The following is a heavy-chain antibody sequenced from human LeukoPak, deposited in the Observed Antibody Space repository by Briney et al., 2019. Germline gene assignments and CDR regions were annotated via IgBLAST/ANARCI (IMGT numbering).Heavy chain of an antibody. CDR3: ARGGPNSSGWRIDY. CDR2: IYYSGST. J-gene: IGHJ4*02. CDR1: GYSISSGYY. D-gene: IGHD6-19*01. Sequence: PSETLSLTCTVSGYSISSGYYWSWIRQPPGKGLEWIGYIYYSGSTKYNASLKSRVTISVDTSKNQFSLKLSSVTAADTAVYYCARGGPNSSGWRIDYWGQGTLVTVSS. V-gene: IGHV4-61*01.